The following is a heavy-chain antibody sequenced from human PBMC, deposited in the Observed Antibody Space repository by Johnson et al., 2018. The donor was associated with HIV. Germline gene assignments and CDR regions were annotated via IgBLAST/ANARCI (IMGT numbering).Heavy chain of an antibody. D-gene: IGHD6-13*01. V-gene: IGHV3-53*01. J-gene: IGHJ3*02. Sequence: EQLVESGGGLIQPGGSLRLSCAASGFTVSSNYMSWVRQAPGKGLEWVSVIYSGGSTYYADSVKGRFTISRDNSKNTLSLQMSSLRGEDTAVDFCAKGSGSSWYIGAFDIWGQGTMVTVSS. CDR1: GFTVSSNY. CDR2: IYSGGST. CDR3: AKGSGSSWYIGAFDI.